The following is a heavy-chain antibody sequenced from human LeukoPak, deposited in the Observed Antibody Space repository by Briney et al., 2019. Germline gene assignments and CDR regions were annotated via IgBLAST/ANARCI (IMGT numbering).Heavy chain of an antibody. CDR1: GFGFDDYV. J-gene: IGHJ4*02. Sequence: GGSLRLSCAASGFGFDDYVMYWVRQAPGKGLEWVSGISWNSVTVGYADSVKGRFTISRDNAKNSLFLQMNSLRPEDTGLYYCAMGDYYGSGSYENSWGQGTLVTVSS. CDR3: AMGDYYGSGSYENS. V-gene: IGHV3-9*01. D-gene: IGHD3-10*01. CDR2: ISWNSVTV.